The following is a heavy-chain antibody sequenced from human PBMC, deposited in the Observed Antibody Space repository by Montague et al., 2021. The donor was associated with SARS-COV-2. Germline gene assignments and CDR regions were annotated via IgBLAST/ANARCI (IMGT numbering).Heavy chain of an antibody. CDR3: ARLWDFYGSGSYKNSWFDP. D-gene: IGHD3-10*01. Sequence: WVRQPPGKGLEWIGSISYSGSTYFNPSLESRLTMSVDTSKNHFSLKLSSVTAADTAVYYCARLWDFYGSGSYKNSWFDPWGQGTRVTVSS. V-gene: IGHV4-39*02. CDR2: ISYSGST. J-gene: IGHJ5*02.